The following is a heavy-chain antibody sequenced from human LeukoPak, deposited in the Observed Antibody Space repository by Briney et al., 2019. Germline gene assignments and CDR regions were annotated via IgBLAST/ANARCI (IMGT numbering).Heavy chain of an antibody. J-gene: IGHJ4*02. CDR1: GYTSTSYG. V-gene: IGHV1-18*04. CDR3: ARDLAGPYDILTGYYHFDY. Sequence: ASVKVSCKASGYTSTSYGISWVRQAPGQGLEWMGWISAYNGNTNYAQKLQGRVTMTTDTSTSTAYMELRSLRSDDTAVYYCARDLAGPYDILTGYYHFDYWGQGTLVTVSS. CDR2: ISAYNGNT. D-gene: IGHD3-9*01.